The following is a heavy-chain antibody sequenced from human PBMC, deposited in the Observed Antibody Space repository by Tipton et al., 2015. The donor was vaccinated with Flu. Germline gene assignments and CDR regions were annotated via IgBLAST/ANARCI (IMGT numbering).Heavy chain of an antibody. CDR1: GGSISSYY. Sequence: LRLSCTVSGGSISSYYWSWIRQPPGKGLEWIGYIYYSGSTNYNPSLKSRVTISVDTSKNQFSLKLSSVTAADTAVYYCARRDGYNYQGWFDPWVQGTLVTVSS. CDR2: IYYSGST. D-gene: IGHD5-24*01. J-gene: IGHJ5*02. V-gene: IGHV4-59*01. CDR3: ARRDGYNYQGWFDP.